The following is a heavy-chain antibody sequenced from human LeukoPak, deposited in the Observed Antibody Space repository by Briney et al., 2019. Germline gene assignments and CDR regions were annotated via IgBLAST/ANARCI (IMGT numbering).Heavy chain of an antibody. CDR2: TSYDGSNK. J-gene: IGHJ4*02. Sequence: PGRSLRLSCAASGFTFSSYAMHWVRQAPGKGLEWVAVTSYDGSNKYYADSVKGRFTISRDNSKNTLYLQMNSLRAEDTAVYYCARGSDYYDSSGYYWFDYWGQGTLVTVSS. D-gene: IGHD3-22*01. CDR3: ARGSDYYDSSGYYWFDY. CDR1: GFTFSSYA. V-gene: IGHV3-30-3*01.